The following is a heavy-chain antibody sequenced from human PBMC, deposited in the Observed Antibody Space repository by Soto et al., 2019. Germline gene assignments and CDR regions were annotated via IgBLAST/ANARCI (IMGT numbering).Heavy chain of an antibody. Sequence: GGSLRLSCEASGFTFSNQGMHWVRQAPGKGLEWVAVIWYDGSDKYYADSVKGRFTISRDNSKNTLYLQMNSLRAEDTAVYYCAKGVQGTGLGDYWGQGTLVTVSS. CDR3: AKGVQGTGLGDY. V-gene: IGHV3-33*06. J-gene: IGHJ4*02. CDR1: GFTFSNQG. CDR2: IWYDGSDK. D-gene: IGHD1-1*01.